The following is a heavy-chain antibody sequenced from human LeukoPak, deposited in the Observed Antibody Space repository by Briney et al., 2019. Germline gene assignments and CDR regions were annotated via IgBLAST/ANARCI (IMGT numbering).Heavy chain of an antibody. CDR3: ARHYYDSNAFDI. V-gene: IGHV4-39*01. CDR1: GGSISSSSYY. D-gene: IGHD3-22*01. CDR2: IYYSGST. J-gene: IGHJ3*02. Sequence: SETLSLTCTVSGGSISSSSYYWGWIRQPPGKGLEWIGSIYYSGSTYYNPSLKIRVTISVATSKNQFSLRLSSVTAADTAVYYCARHYYDSNAFDIWGQGTMVTVSS.